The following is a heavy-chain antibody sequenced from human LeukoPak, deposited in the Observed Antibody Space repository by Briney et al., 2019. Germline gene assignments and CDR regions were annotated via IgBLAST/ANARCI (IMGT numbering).Heavy chain of an antibody. J-gene: IGHJ4*02. CDR3: ARETSYGFFDY. D-gene: IGHD4-17*01. CDR1: GFTFSSYW. V-gene: IGHV3-7*01. CDR2: IKQDGSEK. Sequence: PGGSLRLSCAASGFTFSSYWMSWVRQAPGKGLEWVANIKQDGSEKYYVDSVKGRFTTSRDNAKNSLYLQMNSLRAEDTAVYYCARETSYGFFDYWGQGTLVTVSS.